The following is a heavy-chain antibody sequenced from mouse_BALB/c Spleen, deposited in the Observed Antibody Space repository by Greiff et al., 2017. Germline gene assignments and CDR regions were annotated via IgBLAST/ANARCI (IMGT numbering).Heavy chain of an antibody. CDR2: ISSGGSYT. D-gene: IGHD1-1*01. CDR1: GFTFSSYT. V-gene: IGHV5-6-4*01. CDR3: TRVATVPMDY. J-gene: IGHJ4*01. Sequence: EVMLVESGGGLVKPGGSLKLSCAASGFTFSSYTMSWVRQTPEKRLEWVATISSGGSYTYYPDSVKGRFTISRDNAKNTLYLQMSSLKSEDTAMYYCTRVATVPMDYWGQGTSVTVSS.